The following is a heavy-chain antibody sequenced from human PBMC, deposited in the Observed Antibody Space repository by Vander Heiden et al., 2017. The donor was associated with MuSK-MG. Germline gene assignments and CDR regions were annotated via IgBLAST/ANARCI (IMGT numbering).Heavy chain of an antibody. CDR1: GFTPSTYG. CDR2: IWHDGSNK. V-gene: IGHV3-33*08. CDR3: ARVFDSYFMAV. J-gene: IGHJ6*03. Sequence: QAQLAESGGAVVQTGRSLSTCCAASGFTPSTYGMPWARPAAGKGLEWVALIWHDGSNKYYTDSVKGRFTISRDDSKNTLYLQMNSLRAEDTAVYYCARVFDSYFMAVWGKGTTVTVS.